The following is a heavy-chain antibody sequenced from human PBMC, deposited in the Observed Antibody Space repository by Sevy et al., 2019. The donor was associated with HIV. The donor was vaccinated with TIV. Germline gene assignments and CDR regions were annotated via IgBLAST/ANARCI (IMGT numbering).Heavy chain of an antibody. CDR3: ARDQHDYGGNLRTGWFDP. CDR1: GFTFSSYA. CDR2: ISYDGSNK. V-gene: IGHV3-30-3*01. D-gene: IGHD4-17*01. Sequence: GGSLRLSCAASGFTFSSYAMHWVRQAPGKGLEWVAVISYDGSNKYYADSVKGRFTISRDNSKSTLYLQMNSLRAEDTAVYYCARDQHDYGGNLRTGWFDPWDQGTLVTVSS. J-gene: IGHJ5*02.